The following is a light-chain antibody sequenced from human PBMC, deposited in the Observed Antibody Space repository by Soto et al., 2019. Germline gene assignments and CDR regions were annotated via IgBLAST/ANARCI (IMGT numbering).Light chain of an antibody. CDR1: DNDVGGSDS. J-gene: IGLJ1*01. CDR3: YSSASGNTGV. V-gene: IGLV2-14*03. Sequence: QSALTQPAYVSGSPGLSITISCAGTDNDVGGSDSVSWYQQHPGKAPKLMIFDVLNRPSGVSDRFSGSKSGNTASLTISRLQADDEADYFCYSSASGNTGVFGTGTKLTVL. CDR2: DVL.